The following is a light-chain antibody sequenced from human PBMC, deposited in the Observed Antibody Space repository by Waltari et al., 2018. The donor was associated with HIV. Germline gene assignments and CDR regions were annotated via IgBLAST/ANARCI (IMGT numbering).Light chain of an antibody. CDR1: SSNIGAGFD. J-gene: IGLJ3*02. CDR3: QSYDSGLSVV. CDR2: GDT. Sequence: QSVLTQPPSVSGAPGQRVTISCTGNSSNIGAGFDVTWYQQLPETAPKLLIYGDTNRPSGVPDRFSGSKSGTSASLAITGLQAEDEADYYCQSYDSGLSVVFGGGTKLTVL. V-gene: IGLV1-40*01.